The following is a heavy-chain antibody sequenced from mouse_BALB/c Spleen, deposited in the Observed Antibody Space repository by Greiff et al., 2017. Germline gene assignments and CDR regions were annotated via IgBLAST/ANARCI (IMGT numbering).Heavy chain of an antibody. J-gene: IGHJ3*01. Sequence: LMESGGGLVKPGGSLKLSCAASGFTFSDYYMCWVRQTPEKRLEWVATISDGGSYTYYPDSVKGRFTISRDNAKNNLYLQMSSLKSEDTAMYYCARGPPLWLAYWGQGTLVTVSA. CDR3: ARGPPLWLAY. V-gene: IGHV5-4*02. CDR1: GFTFSDYY. CDR2: ISDGGSYT.